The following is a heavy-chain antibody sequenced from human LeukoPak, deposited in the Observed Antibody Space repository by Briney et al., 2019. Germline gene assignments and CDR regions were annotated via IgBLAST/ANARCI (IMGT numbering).Heavy chain of an antibody. Sequence: ASVKVSCKASGYTFTSYGISWVRQAPGQGLEWTGWISAYNGNTNYAQKLQGRVTMTTDTSTSTAYMELRSLRSDDTAVYYCARGAGSGSYYFGYFDYWGQGTLVTVSS. CDR2: ISAYNGNT. J-gene: IGHJ4*02. CDR1: GYTFTSYG. V-gene: IGHV1-18*01. D-gene: IGHD3-10*01. CDR3: ARGAGSGSYYFGYFDY.